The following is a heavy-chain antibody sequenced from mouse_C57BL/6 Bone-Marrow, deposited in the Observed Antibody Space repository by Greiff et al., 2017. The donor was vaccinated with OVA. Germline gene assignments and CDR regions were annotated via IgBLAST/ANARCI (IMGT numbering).Heavy chain of an antibody. V-gene: IGHV1-81*01. D-gene: IGHD2-5*01. CDR1: GYTFTSYG. J-gene: IGHJ4*01. CDR3: ARSEGYSNMYYAMDY. CDR2: IYPRSGNT. Sequence: VQRVESGAELARPGASVKLSCKASGYTFTSYGISWVKQRTGQGLEWIGEIYPRSGNTYYNEKFKGKATLTADKSSSTAYMELRSLTSEDSAVYFCARSEGYSNMYYAMDYWGQGTSVTVSS.